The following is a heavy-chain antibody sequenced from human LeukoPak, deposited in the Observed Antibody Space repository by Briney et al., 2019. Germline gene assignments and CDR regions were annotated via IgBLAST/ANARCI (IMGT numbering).Heavy chain of an antibody. CDR1: GYTFTSYG. D-gene: IGHD3-10*01. J-gene: IGHJ5*02. V-gene: IGHV1-18*01. CDR3: ARDLQLWFWELVSGNWFDP. CDR2: ISAYNGNT. Sequence: ASVKVSCKASGYTFTSYGISWVRQAPGQGLEWMGWISAYNGNTNYAQKLQGRVTMTTDTSTSTAYMELRSLRSDDTAVYYCARDLQLWFWELVSGNWFDPWGQGTLVTVSS.